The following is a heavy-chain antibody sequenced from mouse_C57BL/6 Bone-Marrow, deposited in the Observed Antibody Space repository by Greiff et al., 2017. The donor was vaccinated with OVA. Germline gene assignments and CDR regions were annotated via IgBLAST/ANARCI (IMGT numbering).Heavy chain of an antibody. V-gene: IGHV1-55*01. CDR2: IYPGSGST. J-gene: IGHJ1*03. CDR1: GYTFTSYW. CDR3: ARGARSGRSGSSFYWYFDV. D-gene: IGHD1-1*01. Sequence: QVQLQQPGAELVKPGASVKMSCKASGYTFTSYWITWVKQRPGQGLEWIGDIYPGSGSTNYNEKFKSKATLTVATSSSTAYMQLSSLTSEDSAVYYCARGARSGRSGSSFYWYFDVWGTGTTVTVSS.